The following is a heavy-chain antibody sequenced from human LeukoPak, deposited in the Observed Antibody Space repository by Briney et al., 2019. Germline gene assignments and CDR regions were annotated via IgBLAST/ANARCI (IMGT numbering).Heavy chain of an antibody. CDR3: ARFPLYCSSTSCYTNYFDY. V-gene: IGHV3-30*19. Sequence: GGSLRLSCAASGFTFSSYGMHWVRQAPGKGLEWVAVISYDGSNKYCADSVKGRFTISRDNSKNTLYLQMNSLRAEDTAVYYCARFPLYCSSTSCYTNYFDYWGQGTLVTVSS. J-gene: IGHJ4*02. CDR2: ISYDGSNK. D-gene: IGHD2-2*02. CDR1: GFTFSSYG.